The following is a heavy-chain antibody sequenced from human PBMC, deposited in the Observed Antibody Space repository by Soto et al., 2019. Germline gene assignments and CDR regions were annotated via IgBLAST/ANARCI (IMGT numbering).Heavy chain of an antibody. CDR3: ARQIRDGSGTYHFDY. CDR1: GVSITTFY. J-gene: IGHJ4*02. D-gene: IGHD3-10*01. Sequence: SDSLSQTYNVSGVSITTFYWNWIRQPPGKGLEWIGFISYSGTTNYNPSLKSRVTISIDTSRSQFSLKLTSVTAADTAVYYCARQIRDGSGTYHFDYWGQG. V-gene: IGHV4-59*08. CDR2: ISYSGTT.